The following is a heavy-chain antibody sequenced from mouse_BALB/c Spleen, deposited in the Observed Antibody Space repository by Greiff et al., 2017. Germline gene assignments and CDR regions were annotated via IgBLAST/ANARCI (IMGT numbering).Heavy chain of an antibody. V-gene: IGHV2-9*02. CDR2: IWAGGST. Sequence: QVHVKQSGPGLVAPSQSLSITCTVSGFSLTSYGVHWVRQPPGKGLEWLGVIWAGGSTNYNSALMSRLSISKDNSKSQVFLKMNSLQTDDTAMYYCARGYGYDYAMDYWGQGTSVTVSS. CDR1: GFSLTSYG. J-gene: IGHJ4*01. CDR3: ARGYGYDYAMDY. D-gene: IGHD1-2*01.